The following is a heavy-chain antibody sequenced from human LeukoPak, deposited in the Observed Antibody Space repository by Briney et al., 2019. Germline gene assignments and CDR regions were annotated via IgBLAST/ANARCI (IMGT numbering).Heavy chain of an antibody. V-gene: IGHV4-61*05. Sequence: PSETLSLTCTVSGGSISSSSYYWGWIRQPPGKGLEWIGYIYCSGSTNYNPSLKSRVTISVDTSKNQFSLKLSSVTAADTAVYYCARYYGGYLLDYWGQGTLVTVSS. CDR2: IYCSGST. CDR3: ARYYGGYLLDY. CDR1: GGSISSSSYY. D-gene: IGHD5-12*01. J-gene: IGHJ4*02.